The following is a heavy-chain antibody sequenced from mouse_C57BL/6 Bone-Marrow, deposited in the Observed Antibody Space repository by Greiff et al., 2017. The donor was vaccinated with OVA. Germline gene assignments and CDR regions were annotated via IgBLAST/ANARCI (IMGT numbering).Heavy chain of an antibody. CDR3: TRVDSSGYEDY. CDR1: GYTFTDYE. D-gene: IGHD3-2*02. V-gene: IGHV1-15*01. Sequence: QVTLKESGAELVRPGASVTLSCKASGYTFTDYEMHWVKQTPVHGLEWIGAIDPETGGTAYNQKFKGKAILTADKSSSTAYMELRSLTSEDSAVYYCTRVDSSGYEDYWGQGTTLTVSS. CDR2: IDPETGGT. J-gene: IGHJ2*01.